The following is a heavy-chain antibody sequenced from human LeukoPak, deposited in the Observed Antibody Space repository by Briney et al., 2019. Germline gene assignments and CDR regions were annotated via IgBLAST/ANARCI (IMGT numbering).Heavy chain of an antibody. D-gene: IGHD2-15*01. V-gene: IGHV3-74*01. CDR1: GLAFSAYK. Sequence: GGSLRLSCAASGLAFSAYKMHWVRQAPRKGLVWVSRISTDGYTTDYADFVQGRFTASRDNTKNTWSLEMNSLRAVDTAVYYCVVGGSPGYWGQGTLVTVSS. J-gene: IGHJ4*02. CDR3: VVGGSPGY. CDR2: ISTDGYTT.